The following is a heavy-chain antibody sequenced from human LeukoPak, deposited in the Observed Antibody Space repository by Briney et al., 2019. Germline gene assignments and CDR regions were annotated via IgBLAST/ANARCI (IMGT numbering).Heavy chain of an antibody. CDR2: ISSSSSYI. J-gene: IGHJ4*02. CDR3: ARDKEATIAGYFDY. V-gene: IGHV3-21*01. Sequence: NPGGPLRLSCAASGFTFSSYSMNWVRQAPGKGLEWVSSISSSSSYIYYADSVKGRFTISRDNAKNSLYLQMNSLRAEDTAVYYCARDKEATIAGYFDYWGQGTLVTVSS. D-gene: IGHD5-12*01. CDR1: GFTFSSYS.